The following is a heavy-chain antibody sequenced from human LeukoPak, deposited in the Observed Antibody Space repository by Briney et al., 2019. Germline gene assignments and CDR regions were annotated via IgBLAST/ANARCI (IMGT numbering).Heavy chain of an antibody. J-gene: IGHJ4*02. Sequence: PGGSLRLSCAASGFTLSHYYMTWIRLAPGRGLEWLSCISSSGDTIYYADSVKGRFTVSGDNAENSLYLQMNSLRAEDTAMYYCARQGSEIDYWGQGTLVTVSS. CDR1: GFTLSHYY. CDR2: ISSSGDTI. V-gene: IGHV3-11*01. CDR3: ARQGSEIDY.